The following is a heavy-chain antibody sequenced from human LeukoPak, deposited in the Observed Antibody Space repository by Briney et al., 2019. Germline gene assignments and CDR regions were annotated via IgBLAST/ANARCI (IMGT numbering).Heavy chain of an antibody. CDR2: IKSDGSNS. J-gene: IGHJ4*02. Sequence: GGSLRLSCAASGSTFSTYWMHWVRQAPGTGLVWVSRIKSDGSNSNYADCVKGRFTISRDNAKNTLYLQMNSLRAEDTAVYHCVRVGGRSSIGGDCWGQGTLVTVSS. CDR3: VRVGGRSSIGGDC. V-gene: IGHV3-74*01. CDR1: GSTFSTYW. D-gene: IGHD3-10*01.